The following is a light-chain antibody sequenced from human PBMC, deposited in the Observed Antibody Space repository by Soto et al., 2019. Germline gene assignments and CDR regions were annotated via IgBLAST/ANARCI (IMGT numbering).Light chain of an antibody. CDR3: SSYTGSTTLGV. CDR2: DVS. Sequence: QSALTQPASVSGSPGQSITISCTGTSSDVGGYNYVSWYQQHPGKAPKLIIYDVSNRPSGVSNRFSGSKSGNTASLTISGLQAEDEADYYCSSYTGSTTLGVFGTGTKVTV. V-gene: IGLV2-14*01. J-gene: IGLJ1*01. CDR1: SSDVGGYNY.